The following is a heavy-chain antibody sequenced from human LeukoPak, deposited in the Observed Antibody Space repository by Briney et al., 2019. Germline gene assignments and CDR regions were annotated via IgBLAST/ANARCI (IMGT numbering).Heavy chain of an antibody. D-gene: IGHD6-19*01. CDR3: ARDPAAVAGTFDY. J-gene: IGHJ4*02. CDR1: GFTFSSYS. Sequence: GGSLRLSCAASGFTFSSYSMNWVRQAPGKGLEWVSSISSSSSYIYYADSVKGRFTISRDNAKNSLYLQMNSLRAEDTAVYYCARDPAAVAGTFDYWGRGTLVTVSS. CDR2: ISSSSSYI. V-gene: IGHV3-21*01.